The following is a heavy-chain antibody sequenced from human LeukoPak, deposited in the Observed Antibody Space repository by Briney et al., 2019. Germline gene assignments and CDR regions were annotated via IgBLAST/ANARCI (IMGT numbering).Heavy chain of an antibody. D-gene: IGHD6-19*01. V-gene: IGHV1-18*04. Sequence: ASVRVSCKASGYTFTSYGISWVRQAPGQGLEWMGCISAYNGNTNYAQKLQGRVTMTTDTSTSTAYMELRSLRSDDTAVYYCARDYDSGWYLTEYGMDVWGKGTTVTVSS. J-gene: IGHJ6*04. CDR3: ARDYDSGWYLTEYGMDV. CDR1: GYTFTSYG. CDR2: ISAYNGNT.